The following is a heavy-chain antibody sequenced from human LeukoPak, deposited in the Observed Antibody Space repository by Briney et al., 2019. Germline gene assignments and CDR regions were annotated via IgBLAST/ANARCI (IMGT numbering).Heavy chain of an antibody. J-gene: IGHJ5*02. CDR3: ARGPHKRTYDRDNWFDP. CDR1: GYTFSNYY. Sequence: ASVKVSCKASGYTFSNYYMYWVRQAPGQGLEWMGLINPSGGSTNYAQKFQGRVTMTRDMSTSTVYMELSSLRSEDTAVFYCARGPHKRTYDRDNWFDPWGQGALVTVSS. CDR2: INPSGGST. V-gene: IGHV1-46*01. D-gene: IGHD3-3*01.